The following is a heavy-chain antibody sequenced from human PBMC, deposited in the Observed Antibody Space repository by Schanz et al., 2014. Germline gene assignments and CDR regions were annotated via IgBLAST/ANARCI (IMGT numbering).Heavy chain of an antibody. Sequence: QVHLVESGGGVVQPGRSLRLSCAASGFTFSSYGMHWVRQAPGKGLEWVAIISLDGSKKYYADSVKGRFTTSRDNSKNTMYLQMNSLRAEDTAVYYCVKDLQRELLRDDHYYGMDVWGQGTTVTVSS. CDR2: ISLDGSKK. CDR1: GFTFSSYG. CDR3: VKDLQRELLRDDHYYGMDV. J-gene: IGHJ6*02. V-gene: IGHV3-30*18. D-gene: IGHD1-26*01.